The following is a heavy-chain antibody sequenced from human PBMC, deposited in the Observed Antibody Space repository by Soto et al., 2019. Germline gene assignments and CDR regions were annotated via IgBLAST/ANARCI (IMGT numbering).Heavy chain of an antibody. CDR1: GGSISSGGYY. V-gene: IGHV4-31*03. CDR2: IYYSGST. Sequence: KPSETLSLTCTVSGGSISSGGYYWSWIRQHPGKGLEWIGYIYYSGSTYYNPSLKSRVTISVDTSKNQFSLKLSSVTAADTAVYYCAAESVGATSPSFDYWGQGTLVTVSS. J-gene: IGHJ4*02. D-gene: IGHD1-26*01. CDR3: AAESVGATSPSFDY.